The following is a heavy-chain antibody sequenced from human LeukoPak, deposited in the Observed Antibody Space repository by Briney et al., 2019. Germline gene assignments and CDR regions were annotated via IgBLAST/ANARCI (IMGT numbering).Heavy chain of an antibody. Sequence: GGSLRLSCAASGFSVTNYGMSWVRQAPGKGLDWVSGISESGDYTHYVDSVKGRFTISRDNSKNTLFLQMNSLRAEDTAVYYCVRDGSNYTSRDNDGFDIWGQGTMVTVSS. CDR2: ISESGDYT. V-gene: IGHV3-23*01. J-gene: IGHJ3*02. CDR3: VRDGSNYTSRDNDGFDI. D-gene: IGHD4/OR15-4a*01. CDR1: GFSVTNYG.